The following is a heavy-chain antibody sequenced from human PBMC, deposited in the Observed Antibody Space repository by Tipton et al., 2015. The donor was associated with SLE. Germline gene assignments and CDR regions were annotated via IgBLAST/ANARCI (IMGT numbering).Heavy chain of an antibody. Sequence: SLRLSCAASGFTFSSYAMSWVRQAPGKGLEWVSAISGSGGSTYYADSVKGRFTISRDNSKNTLYLQMNSLRAEDTAVYYCAKVRGSSSWYPYFDYWGQGTLVTVSS. D-gene: IGHD6-13*01. CDR1: GFTFSSYA. V-gene: IGHV3-23*01. J-gene: IGHJ4*02. CDR3: AKVRGSSSWYPYFDY. CDR2: ISGSGGST.